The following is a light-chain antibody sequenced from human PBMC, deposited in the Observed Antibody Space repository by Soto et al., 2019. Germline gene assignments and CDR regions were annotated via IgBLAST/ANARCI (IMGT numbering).Light chain of an antibody. V-gene: IGLV1-40*01. Sequence: QPVLTQPPSVSGAPGQRVTISCTGSYSNIGAGYEVHWYQQIPGTAPKLLISGHNNRPSGVPDRFFGSKSGTSASLTIIGLQAEDEADYYCQSYDSGLSGSGVFGGGTKLTVL. CDR1: YSNIGAGYE. J-gene: IGLJ3*02. CDR3: QSYDSGLSGSGV. CDR2: GHN.